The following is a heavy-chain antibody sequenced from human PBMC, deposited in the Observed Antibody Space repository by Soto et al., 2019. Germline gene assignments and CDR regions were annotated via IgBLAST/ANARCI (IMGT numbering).Heavy chain of an antibody. D-gene: IGHD5-12*01. Sequence: NPSETLSLTCAVYGGSFSGYYWSWIRQPPGKGLEWIGEINHSGSTNYNPSLKSRVTISVDTSKNQFSLKLSSVTAADTAVYYCARRARWLQFFDYWGQGTLVTVSS. V-gene: IGHV4-34*01. CDR2: INHSGST. CDR1: GGSFSGYY. J-gene: IGHJ4*02. CDR3: ARRARWLQFFDY.